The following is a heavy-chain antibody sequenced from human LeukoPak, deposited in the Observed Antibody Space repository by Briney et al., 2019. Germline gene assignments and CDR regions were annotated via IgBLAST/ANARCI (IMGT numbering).Heavy chain of an antibody. V-gene: IGHV3-23*01. CDR1: GFTFSTYG. CDR2: ISGSAAAT. D-gene: IGHD3-10*01. CDR3: AKRGPGSPQSGKYYFDY. J-gene: IGHJ4*02. Sequence: PGGSLRLSCAASGFTFSTYGMTWVRQAPGKGLEWVSGISGSAAATFYGDFVKGRFTISRDNSKKMVYLQMNRRRAEDTAVYYCAKRGPGSPQSGKYYFDYWGQGTLVTVSS.